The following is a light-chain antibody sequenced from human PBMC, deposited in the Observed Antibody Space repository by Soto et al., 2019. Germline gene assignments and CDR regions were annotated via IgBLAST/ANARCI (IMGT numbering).Light chain of an antibody. CDR2: EGS. CDR1: SSDVGNYNL. V-gene: IGLV2-23*01. Sequence: QSALTQPASVSGSPGQSITISCTGTSSDVGNYNLVSWYQHDPGKAPKLLIYEGSKRPSGVSDRFSGSKSGNTASLTISGLHAEDEADYYCCSYASSSTYVFGTGTQLTVL. J-gene: IGLJ1*01. CDR3: CSYASSSTYV.